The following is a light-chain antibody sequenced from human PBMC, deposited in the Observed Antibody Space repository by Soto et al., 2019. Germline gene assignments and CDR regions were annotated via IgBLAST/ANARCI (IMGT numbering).Light chain of an antibody. J-gene: IGKJ2*01. V-gene: IGKV3-20*01. CDR3: QQYGSCQMYT. CDR1: QSVAGKY. Sequence: DIVLTQSPGTLSSSPGERATLSCRASQSVAGKYLAWYQQKPGPATRLLIYGASSRATGIPDRCSGSGAGTALTLSISRLEPDDAAVYFCQQYGSCQMYTFGQGTKLEIK. CDR2: GAS.